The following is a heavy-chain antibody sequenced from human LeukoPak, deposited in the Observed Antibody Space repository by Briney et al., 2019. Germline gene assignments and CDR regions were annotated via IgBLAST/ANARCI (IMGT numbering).Heavy chain of an antibody. J-gene: IGHJ4*02. CDR2: IKEDGSEK. CDR1: EFTLRNYW. CDR3: AKEMATTKGPEN. V-gene: IGHV3-7*03. Sequence: PGGSLRLSCAASEFTLRNYWMSWVRQAPGKGLEWVATIKEDGSEKYYVDSVKGRFTISRDNSKNTLYLQMNSLRAEDTAVYYCAKEMATTKGPENWGQGTLVTVSS. D-gene: IGHD5-24*01.